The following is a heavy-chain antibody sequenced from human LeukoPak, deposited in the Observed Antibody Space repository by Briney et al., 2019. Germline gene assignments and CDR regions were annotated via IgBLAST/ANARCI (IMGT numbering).Heavy chain of an antibody. CDR1: GGSVTSYY. V-gene: IGHV4-59*02. CDR2: ISSSETT. Sequence: SETLSLTCSVSGGSVTSYYWNWVRQTPGKGLEWIGYISSSETTDYGPSFKSRVTISLDTSRNQFSLKLNSVTAADTAVYYCAKSNGYGLIDIWGQGTMVTVSS. D-gene: IGHD3-10*01. J-gene: IGHJ3*02. CDR3: AKSNGYGLIDI.